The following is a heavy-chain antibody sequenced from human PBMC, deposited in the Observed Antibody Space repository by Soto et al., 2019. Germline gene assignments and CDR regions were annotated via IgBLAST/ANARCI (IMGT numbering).Heavy chain of an antibody. D-gene: IGHD5-12*01. J-gene: IGHJ5*02. CDR2: TYFRSKWYN. Sequence: SHTLSLTCAISGDSVSRTTAYWNWIRQSPSRGLEWLGRTYFRSKWYNDSAVSVKSRIIINPDTSNNQFSLQLNSVTPEDTAVYFCAKGDNLGPKTGYAFDPWGQGSMVTVSS. V-gene: IGHV6-1*01. CDR3: AKGDNLGPKTGYAFDP. CDR1: GDSVSRTTAY.